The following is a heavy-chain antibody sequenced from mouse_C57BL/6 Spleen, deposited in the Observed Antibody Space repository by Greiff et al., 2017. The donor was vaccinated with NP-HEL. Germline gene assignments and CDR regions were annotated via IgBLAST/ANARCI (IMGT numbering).Heavy chain of an antibody. CDR2: IYPGSGNT. D-gene: IGHD2-3*01. Sequence: VQLQESGPELVKPGASVKISCKASGYIFTSYCIHWVKQRPGQGLEWIGWIYPGSGNTKYNEKFKGKATLTADTSSSTVYMQLSSLTSEDSAVYYCARSSYDGYYPYWGQGASVTVSS. V-gene: IGHV1-66*01. CDR1: GYIFTSYC. CDR3: ARSSYDGYYPY. J-gene: IGHJ4*01.